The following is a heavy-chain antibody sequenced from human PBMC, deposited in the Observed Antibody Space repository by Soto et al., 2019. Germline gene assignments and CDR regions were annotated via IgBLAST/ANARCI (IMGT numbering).Heavy chain of an antibody. V-gene: IGHV3-23*01. J-gene: IGHJ3*01. CDR3: AKVLFSSGQRVAFDV. CDR2: ISAGGDVT. CDR1: GFTFSIFP. D-gene: IGHD6-19*01. Sequence: RGSLRLSCAASGFTFSIFPMSWVRQAPGKGLEWVSLISAGGDVTTFGDSVKGRFTISRDNSKSTLYLQVNSLRADDTAVYFCAKVLFSSGQRVAFDVWGQGTMVTVSS.